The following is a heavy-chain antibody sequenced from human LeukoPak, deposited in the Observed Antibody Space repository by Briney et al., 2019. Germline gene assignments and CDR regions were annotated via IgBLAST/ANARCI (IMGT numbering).Heavy chain of an antibody. CDR2: INWNGGST. CDR3: ARDKFLDNWNSRDGSLDY. CDR1: GFTFDDYG. D-gene: IGHD1-7*01. V-gene: IGHV3-20*04. J-gene: IGHJ4*02. Sequence: GGSLRLSCAASGFTFDDYGMSWVRQAPGKGLEWVSGINWNGGSTGYADSVKGRFTISRDNAKNSLYLQMNSLRAEDTAVYYCARDKFLDNWNSRDGSLDYWGQGTLVTVSS.